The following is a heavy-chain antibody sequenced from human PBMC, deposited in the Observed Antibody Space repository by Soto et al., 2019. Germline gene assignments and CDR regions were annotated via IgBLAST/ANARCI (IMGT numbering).Heavy chain of an antibody. V-gene: IGHV4-30-2*01. J-gene: IGHJ5*02. CDR3: ARVVVPRPIWEYSWFDP. D-gene: IGHD2-2*01. CDR2: IYHSGGT. Sequence: NPSETLSLTCAVSGGSISSGGYSWSWIRQPPGKGLEWMGYIYHSGGTFYNPSLKSRVAISIDKSKNELALNLSAVTAADTAVYYCARVVVPRPIWEYSWFDPWGQGTLVTVSS. CDR1: GGSISSGGYS.